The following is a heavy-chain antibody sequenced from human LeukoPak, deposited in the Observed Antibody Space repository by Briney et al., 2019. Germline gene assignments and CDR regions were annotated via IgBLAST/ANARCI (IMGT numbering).Heavy chain of an antibody. V-gene: IGHV4-34*01. D-gene: IGHD2-15*01. CDR3: ARKTPNCSGGSCPPLFDY. Sequence: SETLSLTCAVYGGSFSGYYWSWIRQPPGKGLEWIGEINHSGSTNYNPSLKSRVTISVDTSKNQFSLKLSSVTAADTAVYYRARKTPNCSGGSCPPLFDYWGQGTLVTVSS. CDR2: INHSGST. J-gene: IGHJ4*02. CDR1: GGSFSGYY.